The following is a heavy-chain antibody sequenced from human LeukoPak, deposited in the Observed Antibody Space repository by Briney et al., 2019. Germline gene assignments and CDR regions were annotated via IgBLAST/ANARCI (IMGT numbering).Heavy chain of an antibody. D-gene: IGHD3-22*01. CDR3: ARASEDYYDSSGYGNFDY. J-gene: IGHJ4*02. CDR1: GFTFSSYS. V-gene: IGHV3-21*01. Sequence: GGSLRLSCAASGFTFSSYSMNWVRQAPGKGLEGVSSISSSSSYIYYADSVKGRFTISRDNAKNSLYLQMNSLRAEDTAVYYCARASEDYYDSSGYGNFDYWGQGTLVTVSS. CDR2: ISSSSSYI.